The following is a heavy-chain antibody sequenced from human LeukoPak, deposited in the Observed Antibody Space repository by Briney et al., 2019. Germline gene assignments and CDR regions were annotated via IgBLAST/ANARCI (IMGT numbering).Heavy chain of an antibody. J-gene: IGHJ4*02. CDR1: GFTFSSYG. V-gene: IGHV3-33*01. Sequence: GRSLRLSCAASGFTFSSYGMHWVRQAPGKGLGWVAVIWYDGSNKYYADSVKGRFTISRDNSKNTLYLQMNSLRAEDTAAYYCAREGDGRSSGCDYWGQGTLVTVSS. D-gene: IGHD6-6*01. CDR3: AREGDGRSSGCDY. CDR2: IWYDGSNK.